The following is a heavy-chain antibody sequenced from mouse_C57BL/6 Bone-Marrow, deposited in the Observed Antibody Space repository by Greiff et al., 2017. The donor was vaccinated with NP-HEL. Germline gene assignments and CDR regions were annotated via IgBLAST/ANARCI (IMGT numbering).Heavy chain of an antibody. V-gene: IGHV1-69*01. CDR2: IYPSDSYT. D-gene: IGHD2-3*01. J-gene: IGHJ4*01. Sequence: QVQLQQPGAELVMPGASVKLSCKASGYTFTSYWMHWVKQRPGQGLGWIGEIYPSDSYTNYNQKFKGKSTLTVDKSSSTAYMQLSSLTSEDSAVYYCARSDDGYYLNYAMDYWGQGTSVTVSS. CDR3: ARSDDGYYLNYAMDY. CDR1: GYTFTSYW.